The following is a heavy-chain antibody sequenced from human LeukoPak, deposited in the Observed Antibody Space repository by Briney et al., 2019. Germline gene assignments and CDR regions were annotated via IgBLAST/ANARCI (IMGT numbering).Heavy chain of an antibody. J-gene: IGHJ4*02. CDR2: MNPNSGNT. D-gene: IGHD6-6*01. V-gene: IGHV1-8*01. CDR1: GYTFTSYD. Sequence: ASVKVSCKASGYTFTSYDINWVRQAPGQGPEWMGWMNPNSGNTGSAQNFQGRLTMTMNTSRSTAYMELSSLRSEDTAVYYCAARGASSSSLRPLDYWGQGTLVTVSS. CDR3: AARGASSSSLRPLDY.